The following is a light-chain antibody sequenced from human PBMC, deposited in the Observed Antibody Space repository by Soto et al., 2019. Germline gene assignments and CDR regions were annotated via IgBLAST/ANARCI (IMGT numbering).Light chain of an antibody. Sequence: EIVMTQSPATQSVSPGERATLSCRASQSVSGNLAWYQQKPGQAPRLLIYGASTGATGIPARFSGSGSGTESTLTISSLQSEDFAVYYCQQYNNWPPSFGQGTKVEIK. V-gene: IGKV3-15*01. J-gene: IGKJ1*01. CDR2: GAS. CDR3: QQYNNWPPS. CDR1: QSVSGN.